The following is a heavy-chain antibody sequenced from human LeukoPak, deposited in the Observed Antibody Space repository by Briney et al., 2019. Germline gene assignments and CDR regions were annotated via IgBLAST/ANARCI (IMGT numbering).Heavy chain of an antibody. D-gene: IGHD1-14*01. CDR3: ASGRAAYYYMDV. Sequence: TSETLSLTCTVSGGSISSYYWSWIRQPAGKGLEWIGRIYTSGSTNYNPSLKSRVTMSVDTSKNQFSLQLNSVTPEDTAVYYCASGRAAYYYMDVWGKGTTVTVSS. V-gene: IGHV4-4*07. CDR1: GGSISSYY. J-gene: IGHJ6*03. CDR2: IYTSGST.